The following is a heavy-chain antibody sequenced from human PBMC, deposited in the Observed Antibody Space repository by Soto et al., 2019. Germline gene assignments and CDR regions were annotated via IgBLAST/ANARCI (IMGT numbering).Heavy chain of an antibody. CDR1: GYSFTGNS. CDR3: ARAGYCSSTSCYAGHAFDI. Sequence: SCKASGYSFTGNSMHWVRQAPGQGLEWVSAIGTAGDTYYPGSVKGRFTISRENAKNSLYLQMNSLRAEDTAVYYCARAGYCSSTSCYAGHAFDIWGQGTMVTVSS. CDR2: IGTAGDT. J-gene: IGHJ3*02. D-gene: IGHD2-2*01. V-gene: IGHV3-13*01.